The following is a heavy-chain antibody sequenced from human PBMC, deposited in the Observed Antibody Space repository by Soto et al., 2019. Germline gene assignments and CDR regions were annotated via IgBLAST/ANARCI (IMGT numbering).Heavy chain of an antibody. CDR3: ATRGGYYYGSPLNP. CDR1: GGTFSSYA. V-gene: IGHV1-69*13. D-gene: IGHD3-10*01. Sequence: SVKVSCKASGGTFSSYAISWVLQAPGQGLEWMGGIIPIFGTANYAQKFQGRVTITADESTSTAYMELSSLRSEDTAVYYCATRGGYYYGSPLNPWGQGTLVTVSS. CDR2: IIPIFGTA. J-gene: IGHJ5*02.